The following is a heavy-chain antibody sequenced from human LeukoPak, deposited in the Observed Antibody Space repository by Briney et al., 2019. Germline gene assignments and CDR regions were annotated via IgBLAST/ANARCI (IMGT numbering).Heavy chain of an antibody. CDR2: ISADNGNT. Sequence: GASVKVSCRASGYTFTNYGISWVRQAPGQRLEWMGWISADNGNTNYAQKLLGRVTMTTDTSTTSAYMELRSLRSDDTAVYYCARLPRAGSSWHIDYWGQGTLVTVSS. V-gene: IGHV1-18*01. CDR3: ARLPRAGSSWHIDY. J-gene: IGHJ4*02. CDR1: GYTFTNYG. D-gene: IGHD6-13*01.